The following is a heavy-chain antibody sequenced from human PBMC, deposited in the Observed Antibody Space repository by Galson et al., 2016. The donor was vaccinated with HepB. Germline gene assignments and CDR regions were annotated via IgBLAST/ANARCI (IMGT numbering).Heavy chain of an antibody. CDR1: GFTFSSYE. CDR2: ISYDGTKK. J-gene: IGHJ6*04. V-gene: IGHV3-30-3*01. D-gene: IGHD5-12*01. Sequence: SLRLSCAASGFTFSSYEMNWVRQAPGKGLEWVAVISYDGTKKYYTDSVKGRFTVSRDDSKNTLYLQMNTLRPEDTAVYYCARDQKYSGYDFYYAMDVWGKGATVTVSS. CDR3: ARDQKYSGYDFYYAMDV.